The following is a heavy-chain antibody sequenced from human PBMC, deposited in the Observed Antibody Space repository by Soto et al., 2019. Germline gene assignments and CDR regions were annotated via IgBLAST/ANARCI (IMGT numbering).Heavy chain of an antibody. J-gene: IGHJ4*02. CDR2: IYYSGST. CDR1: GGSISSAGYY. Sequence: SETLSLTCTVSGGSISSAGYYWTWIRQHPGKGLEWIGYIYYSGSTYYNPSLKSRVTISVDTSKNQFSLKLNSVTAADTAVYYCAREVPAPYYFDYWGQGTLVTVSS. CDR3: AREVPAPYYFDY. V-gene: IGHV4-31*03.